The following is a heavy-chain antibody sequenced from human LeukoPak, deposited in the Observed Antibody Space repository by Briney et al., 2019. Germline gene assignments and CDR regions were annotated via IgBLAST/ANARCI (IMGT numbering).Heavy chain of an antibody. Sequence: ASVKVSCKASGGTFSSYAISWVRQAPGQGLEWMGRIIPILGIANYAQKFQGRVTITADKSTSTAYMELSSLRSEDTAVYYCARGLGAVAPAAENAFDIWGQGTMVTVSS. CDR3: ARGLGAVAPAAENAFDI. J-gene: IGHJ3*02. CDR1: GGTFSSYA. V-gene: IGHV1-69*04. D-gene: IGHD2-2*01. CDR2: IIPILGIA.